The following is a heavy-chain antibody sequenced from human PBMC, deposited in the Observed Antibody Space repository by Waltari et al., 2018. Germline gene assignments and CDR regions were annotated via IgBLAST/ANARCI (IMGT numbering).Heavy chain of an antibody. CDR2: ISGSGGST. CDR1: GFTFSSYA. CDR3: AKGRLRLGELSANDY. D-gene: IGHD3-16*02. J-gene: IGHJ4*02. Sequence: EVQLVESGGGLVQPGRSLRLSCAASGFTFSSYAMSWVRQAPGKGLEWVSGISGSGGSTYYADPVKDRFTISRDNSKNTLSPQMNSLRAEDTAVYYCAKGRLRLGELSANDYWGQGTLVTVSS. V-gene: IGHV3-23*04.